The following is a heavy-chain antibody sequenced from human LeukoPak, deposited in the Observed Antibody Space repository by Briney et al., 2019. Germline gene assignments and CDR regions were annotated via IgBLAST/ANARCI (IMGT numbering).Heavy chain of an antibody. CDR3: ASHTMGQYGAFDP. J-gene: IGHJ5*02. V-gene: IGHV4-39*01. Sequence: SETLSLTCTVSGGSISSSSYYWGWLRQPPGKGLEWFGSIYYSGSTYYNPSLKSRVTISVDTSKNQFSLKLSSVTAADTAVYYCASHTMGQYGAFDPWGQGTLVTVSS. D-gene: IGHD4/OR15-4a*01. CDR1: GGSISSSSYY. CDR2: IYYSGST.